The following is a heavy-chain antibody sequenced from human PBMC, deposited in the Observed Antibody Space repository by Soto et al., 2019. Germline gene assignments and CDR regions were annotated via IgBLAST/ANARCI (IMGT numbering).Heavy chain of an antibody. CDR2: VYYSGSV. V-gene: IGHV4-59*01. CDR1: GVSLTGYH. Sequence: QVHLQESGPGLVKPSETLSLTCNVSGVSLTGYHWNWIRQPPGKTLEWIGFVYYSGSVSYNPSLIGRASISVDRSKNQFSLRLTSVTAADTAVYYCARRRNLGSLDHWGQGTLVTFSS. J-gene: IGHJ1*01. D-gene: IGHD3-16*02. CDR3: ARRRNLGSLDH.